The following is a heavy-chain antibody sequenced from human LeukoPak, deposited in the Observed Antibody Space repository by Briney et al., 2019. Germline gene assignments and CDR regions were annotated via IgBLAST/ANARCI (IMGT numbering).Heavy chain of an antibody. CDR1: GVSIGSFY. D-gene: IGHD6-19*01. CDR2: IYYSGST. V-gene: IGHV4-39*07. CDR3: ARGHFSSGWFV. J-gene: IGHJ4*02. Sequence: SETLSLTCTVSGVSIGSFYWGWVRQPPGKGLEWIGSIYYSGSTYYNPSLKSRVTISLDTSRNHFSLKLSSVTAADTAMYYCARGHFSSGWFVGGQGTLVTVSS.